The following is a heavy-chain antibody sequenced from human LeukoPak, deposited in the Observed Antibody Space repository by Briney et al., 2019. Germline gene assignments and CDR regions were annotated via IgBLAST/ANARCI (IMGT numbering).Heavy chain of an antibody. CDR1: GLTFSSYW. V-gene: IGHV3-7*01. CDR2: IKQDGSEK. D-gene: IGHD3-10*01. CDR3: ATQRGTYYYGSGVDY. Sequence: SGGSLRLSCAASGLTFSSYWMSWVRQAPGKGLEGAANIKQDGSEKYYVDSVKGRFTISRDNAKNSLYLQMNSLRAEDTAVYYCATQRGTYYYGSGVDYWGQGTLVTVSS. J-gene: IGHJ4*02.